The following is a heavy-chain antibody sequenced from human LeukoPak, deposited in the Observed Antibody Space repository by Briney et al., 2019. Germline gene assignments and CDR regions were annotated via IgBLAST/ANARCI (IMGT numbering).Heavy chain of an antibody. V-gene: IGHV3-48*03. J-gene: IGHJ4*02. CDR1: GFTFSNYD. CDR2: ISSSGSMI. Sequence: SEGSLRLSCVASGFTFSNYDMNWIRQAPGKGPEWVAYISSSGSMIYYADSVNGRFTISRDNPQSSLFLQMNRLKAEDAAVYYCARDTSMAHVFDYWGQGTLIAVSS. D-gene: IGHD5-18*01. CDR3: ARDTSMAHVFDY.